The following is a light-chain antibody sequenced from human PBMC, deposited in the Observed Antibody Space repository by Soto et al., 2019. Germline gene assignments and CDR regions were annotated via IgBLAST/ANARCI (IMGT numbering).Light chain of an antibody. CDR3: SSYTSSSTVV. CDR2: DVS. V-gene: IGLV2-14*01. Sequence: QSVLTQPASVSGSPGQSITISCTGTSSDVGNYNFVSWYQQYPGKAPKLMIYDVSNRPSGVSDRFSGSKSGNTASLTISGLQVEDEADYYCSSYTSSSTVVFGGGTKVTVL. J-gene: IGLJ2*01. CDR1: SSDVGNYNF.